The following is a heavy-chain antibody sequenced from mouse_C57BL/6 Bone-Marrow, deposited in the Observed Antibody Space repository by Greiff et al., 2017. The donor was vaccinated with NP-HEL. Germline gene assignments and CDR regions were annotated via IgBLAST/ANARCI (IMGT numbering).Heavy chain of an antibody. CDR1: GFTFSDYY. CDR2: ISNGGGST. J-gene: IGHJ4*01. V-gene: IGHV5-12*01. Sequence: EVKLEESGGGLVQPGGSLKLSCAASGFTFSDYYMYWVRQTPEKRLEWVAYISNGGGSTYYPDTVKGRFTISRDNAKNTLYLQMSRLKSEDTAMYYCARQYYYAMDYWGQGTSVTVSS. CDR3: ARQYYYAMDY.